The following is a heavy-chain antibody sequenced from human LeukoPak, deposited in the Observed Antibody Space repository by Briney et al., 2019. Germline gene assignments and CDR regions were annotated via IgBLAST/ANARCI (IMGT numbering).Heavy chain of an antibody. CDR1: GGSSSGYY. V-gene: IGHV4-34*01. CDR3: ARALVVVVAAGFDP. CDR2: INHSGST. Sequence: SETLSLTCAVYGGSSSGYYWSWIRQPPGEGLEWIGEINHSGSTNYNPSLKSRVTISVDTSKNQFSLKLSSVTAADTAVYYCARALVVVVAAGFDPWGQGTLVTVSS. D-gene: IGHD2-15*01. J-gene: IGHJ5*02.